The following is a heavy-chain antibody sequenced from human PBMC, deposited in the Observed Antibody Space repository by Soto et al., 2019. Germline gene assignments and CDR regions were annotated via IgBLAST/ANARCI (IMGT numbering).Heavy chain of an antibody. CDR1: GFSFSNYW. V-gene: IGHV3-7*05. D-gene: IGHD3-10*01. J-gene: IGHJ6*02. CDR3: ARDPYNHGDYGYGMDV. Sequence: EVQLVESGGGLVQPGGSLRLSCVVSGFSFSNYWMSWVRQAPGKGLEWVANINQDGSGKVYVDSVKGRFTISRDNAENSLSLQMNSLRAEDAAVYYCARDPYNHGDYGYGMDVWGRGTTVTVSS. CDR2: INQDGSGK.